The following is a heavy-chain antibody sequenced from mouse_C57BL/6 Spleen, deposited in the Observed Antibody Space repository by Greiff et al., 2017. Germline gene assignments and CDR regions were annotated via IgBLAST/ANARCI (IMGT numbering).Heavy chain of an antibody. CDR1: GYTFTSYW. D-gene: IGHD1-1*01. Sequence: VQLQQPGAELVMPGASVKLSCKASGYTFTSYWMHWVKQRPGQGLEWIGEIDPSDSYNNYNQKFKGKSTLTVDKSSSTAYMQLSSLTSEDSAVYYCARDPLYYYGSWGYFDVWGTGTTVTVSS. CDR3: ARDPLYYYGSWGYFDV. CDR2: IDPSDSYN. J-gene: IGHJ1*03. V-gene: IGHV1-69*01.